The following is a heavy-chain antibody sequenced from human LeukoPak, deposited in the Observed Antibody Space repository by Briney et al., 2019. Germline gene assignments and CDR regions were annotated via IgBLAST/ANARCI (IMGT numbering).Heavy chain of an antibody. D-gene: IGHD2-2*01. Sequence: PGGSLRLSCAASGFTFSSYWMHWVRQAPGKGLVWVSRINSDGSSTSYADSVKGRFTISRDNAKNTLYLQMNSLRAEDTAVYYCAKDRPEVVPAAMEMINCADYWGQGTLVTVSS. V-gene: IGHV3-74*01. CDR2: INSDGSST. CDR1: GFTFSSYW. CDR3: AKDRPEVVPAAMEMINCADY. J-gene: IGHJ4*02.